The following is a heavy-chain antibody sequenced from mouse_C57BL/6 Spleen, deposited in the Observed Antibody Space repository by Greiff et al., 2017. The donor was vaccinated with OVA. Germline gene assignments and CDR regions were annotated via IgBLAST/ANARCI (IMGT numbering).Heavy chain of an antibody. CDR3: ARYPITTVAGYFDV. Sequence: QVQLQQPGAELVKPGASVKLSCKASGYTFTSYWMNWVKQRPGRGLEWIGRIDPNSGGTKYNEKVKSKATLTVDKPSSTAYMQLSSLTSEASAVYYCARYPITTVAGYFDVWGTGTTVTVSS. CDR1: GYTFTSYW. J-gene: IGHJ1*03. CDR2: IDPNSGGT. V-gene: IGHV1-72*01. D-gene: IGHD1-1*01.